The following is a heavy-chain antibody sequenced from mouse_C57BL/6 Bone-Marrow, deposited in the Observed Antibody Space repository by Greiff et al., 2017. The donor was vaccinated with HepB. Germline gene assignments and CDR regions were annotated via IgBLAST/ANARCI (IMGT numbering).Heavy chain of an antibody. V-gene: IGHV5-9*01. CDR2: ISGGGGNT. D-gene: IGHD1-1*01. J-gene: IGHJ4*01. CDR3: ASYYYGCSYDAMDY. CDR1: GFTFSSYT. Sequence: EVQLVESGGGLVKPGGSLKLSCAASGFTFSSYTMSWVRQTPEKRLEWVATISGGGGNTYYPDSVKGRFTISRDNAKNTLYLQMSSLRSEDTALYYCASYYYGCSYDAMDYWGQGTSVTVSS.